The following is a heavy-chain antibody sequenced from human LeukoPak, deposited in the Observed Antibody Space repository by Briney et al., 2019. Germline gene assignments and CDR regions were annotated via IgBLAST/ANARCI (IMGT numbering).Heavy chain of an antibody. CDR2: IYHTGST. J-gene: IGHJ4*02. V-gene: IGHV4-4*02. CDR1: GGSISTTNW. D-gene: IGHD1-26*01. Sequence: PSETLSLTCAVSGGSISTTNWWSWVRQPPGKGLEWIGEIYHTGSTNYNPSLKSRVTISVDKSKNQFSLKLSSVTAADTAVYYCARDRDRSGSQSYWGQGTLVTVSS. CDR3: ARDRDRSGSQSY.